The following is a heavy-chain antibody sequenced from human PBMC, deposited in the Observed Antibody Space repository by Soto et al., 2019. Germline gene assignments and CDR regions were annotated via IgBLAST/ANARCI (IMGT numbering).Heavy chain of an antibody. CDR3: ARERFHRDGYNVDYYYGMDV. D-gene: IGHD5-12*01. CDR2: IYYSGST. V-gene: IGHV4-39*02. J-gene: IGHJ6*02. Sequence: SETLSLTCTVSGGSISSSSYYWGWIRQPPGKGLDWIGSIYYSGSTYYNPSLKSRVTISVDTSKNQFSLKLSSVTAADTAVYYCARERFHRDGYNVDYYYGMDVWGQGTTVTVSS. CDR1: GGSISSSSYY.